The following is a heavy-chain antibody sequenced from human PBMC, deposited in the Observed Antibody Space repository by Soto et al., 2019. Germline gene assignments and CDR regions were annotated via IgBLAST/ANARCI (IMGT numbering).Heavy chain of an antibody. CDR1: GFSLSTSGVG. V-gene: IGHV2-5*02. CDR2: IYWDDDK. D-gene: IGHD5-18*01. J-gene: IGHJ4*02. CDR3: AHTWIQLWCDY. Sequence: QITLKESGPTLVKPTQTLTLTCTFSGFSLSTSGVGVGWIRQPPGKALEWLALIYWDDDKRYSPSLKSRLTXTXXTSKNPVVLTMTNMDPVDTATYSCAHTWIQLWCDYRGQGTLVTVSS.